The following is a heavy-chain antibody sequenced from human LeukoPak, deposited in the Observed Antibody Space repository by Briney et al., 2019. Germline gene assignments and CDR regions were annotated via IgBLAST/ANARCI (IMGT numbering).Heavy chain of an antibody. CDR1: GYTFTSYG. CDR2: ISAYNGNT. CDR3: ARDSAPLAGSYYYYYYAMDF. Sequence: APVKVSCKASGYTFTSYGISWVRQAPGQGLEWMGWISAYNGNTNYAQKLQGRVTMTTDTSTSTAYMELRSLRSDDTAVYYCARDSAPLAGSYYYYYYAMDFWGQGTTVTVSS. J-gene: IGHJ6*02. D-gene: IGHD3-10*01. V-gene: IGHV1-18*01.